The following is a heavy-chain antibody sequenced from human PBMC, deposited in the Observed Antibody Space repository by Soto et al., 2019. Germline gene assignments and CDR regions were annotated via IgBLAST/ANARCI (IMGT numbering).Heavy chain of an antibody. CDR3: ASGGVGATTDY. Sequence: ASETLSLTCAVSGGSISSGGYSWSWIRQPPGKGLEWIGYIYHSGSTYYNPSLKSRVTISVDRSKNQFSLKLSSVTAADTAVYYCASGGVGATTDYWGQGTLVTVSS. V-gene: IGHV4-30-2*01. CDR1: GGSISSGGYS. CDR2: IYHSGST. D-gene: IGHD1-26*01. J-gene: IGHJ4*02.